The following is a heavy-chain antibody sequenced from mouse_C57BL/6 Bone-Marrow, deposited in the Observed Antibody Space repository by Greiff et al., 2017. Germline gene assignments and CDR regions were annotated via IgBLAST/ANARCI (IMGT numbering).Heavy chain of an antibody. CDR2: INPYNGGT. V-gene: IGHV1-19*01. CDR3: ARGPPYYGSSYRYFDV. D-gene: IGHD1-1*01. J-gene: IGHJ1*03. Sequence: VQLQQSGPVLVKPGASVKMSCKASGYTFTDYYLNWVKQSHGKSLEWIGVINPYNGGTSYNQKFKGKATLTVDKSSSTAYMELNSLTSEDSAVYYCARGPPYYGSSYRYFDVWGTGTTVTVSS. CDR1: GYTFTDYY.